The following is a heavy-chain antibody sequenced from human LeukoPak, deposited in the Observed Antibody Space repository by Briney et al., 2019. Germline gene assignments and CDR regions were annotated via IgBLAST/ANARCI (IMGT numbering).Heavy chain of an antibody. J-gene: IGHJ6*03. V-gene: IGHV4-34*01. D-gene: IGHD1-7*01. Sequence: SETLSLTCAVYGVSLRGYYRSWIRQSPERGLEWIGEISHEGDSIYNPSLQCRVTLSVDMSKNQFSLKLRSVTAADTAVYYCARGRNYVSDYYFDVWGKGTTVIVSS. CDR2: ISHEGDS. CDR3: ARGRNYVSDYYFDV. CDR1: GVSLRGYY.